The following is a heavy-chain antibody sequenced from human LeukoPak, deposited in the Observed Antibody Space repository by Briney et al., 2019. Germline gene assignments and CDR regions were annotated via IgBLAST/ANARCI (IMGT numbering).Heavy chain of an antibody. D-gene: IGHD3-16*01. Sequence: PGGSLRLSCAASGFTFSSYAMSWVRQAPGKGLEWVSSINWNGDSTTYADSVKGRFTISRDNAKKSLYLQMNSLRAEDTALYYCASATCGGVEAFDIWGQGTLVTVSS. CDR3: ASATCGGVEAFDI. J-gene: IGHJ3*02. V-gene: IGHV3-20*04. CDR2: INWNGDST. CDR1: GFTFSSYA.